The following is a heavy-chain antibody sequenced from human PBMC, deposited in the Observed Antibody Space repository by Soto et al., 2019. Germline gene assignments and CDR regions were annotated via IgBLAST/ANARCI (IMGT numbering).Heavy chain of an antibody. J-gene: IGHJ3*02. D-gene: IGHD1-7*01. V-gene: IGHV1-69*04. Sequence: GASVKVSCKASGCTFSSYTISWVRQAPGQGLEWMGRIIPILGIANYAQKFQGRVTITADKSTSTAYMELSSLRSEDTAVYYCARERRNWNYYVGYAFDIWGQGTMVTVSS. CDR1: GCTFSSYT. CDR2: IIPILGIA. CDR3: ARERRNWNYYVGYAFDI.